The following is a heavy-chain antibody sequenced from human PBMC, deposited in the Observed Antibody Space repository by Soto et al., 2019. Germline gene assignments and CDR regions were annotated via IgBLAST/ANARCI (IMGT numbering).Heavy chain of an antibody. D-gene: IGHD2-21*02. J-gene: IGHJ5*02. CDR1: VGTVASSHW. CDR2: VYHTGDT. V-gene: IGHV4-4*02. CDR3: AREIVTAGGNNYFDP. Sequence: PSETLCVTCGFSVGTVASSHWWSWFRQSPGRGFEWIGNVYHTGDTNFNPSLQSRVTFSVDKSNNQFSLRLTSVTAADTAVYFCAREIVTAGGNNYFDPWGPGTMVTVSS.